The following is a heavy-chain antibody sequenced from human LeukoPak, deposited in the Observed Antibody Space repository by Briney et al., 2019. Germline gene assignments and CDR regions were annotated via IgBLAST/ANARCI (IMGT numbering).Heavy chain of an antibody. CDR1: GFTFSAFA. CDR3: ATYRQVLLPFES. CDR2: IFSGGGEI. J-gene: IGHJ4*02. Sequence: PGGSRRLSCAASGFTFSAFAMIWIRQPPGKGLEWVSSIFSGGGEIHYADSVRGRFTISRDNSKSTLSLQMNSLRAEDTAIYYCATYRQVLLPFESWGRGTLVTVSS. V-gene: IGHV3-23*01. D-gene: IGHD2-8*02.